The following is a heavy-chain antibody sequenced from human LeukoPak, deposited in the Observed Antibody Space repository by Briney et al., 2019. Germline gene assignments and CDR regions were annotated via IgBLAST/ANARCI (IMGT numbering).Heavy chain of an antibody. CDR3: ARGESRAFDI. CDR1: GFSFGKTN. Sequence: GGSLRLSVAAPGFSFGKTNMSGFPRAPGKGLDWVSVIYSGGTTYYADSVKGRFTISRDNSKNTLHLHMNTLRAEDTAVYYCARGESRAFDIWGQGTLVTVSS. J-gene: IGHJ3*02. CDR2: IYSGGTT. V-gene: IGHV3-66*01.